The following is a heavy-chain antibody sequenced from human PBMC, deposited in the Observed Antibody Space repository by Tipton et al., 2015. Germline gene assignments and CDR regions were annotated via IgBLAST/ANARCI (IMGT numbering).Heavy chain of an antibody. J-gene: IGHJ3*01. D-gene: IGHD4/OR15-4a*01. CDR1: GYTFTSFH. V-gene: IGHV1-46*04. Sequence: QVQLVQSGAQVKRPGASVRLSCQTSGYTFTSFHVHWLRQAPGQGLEWMGMINPPNNETTYAQKLHGRVSITRDTSTTTVYLELSSLGSEDTATYYCARDYGWLTLLPKTTYTFDAWGQGTVVTVSS. CDR3: ARDYGWLTLLPKTTYTFDA. CDR2: INPPNNET.